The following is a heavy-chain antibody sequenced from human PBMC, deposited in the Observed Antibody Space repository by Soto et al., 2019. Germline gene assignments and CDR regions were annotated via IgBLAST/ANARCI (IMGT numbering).Heavy chain of an antibody. Sequence: TLSLTCTVSGGSISRYYWSWIRQPPGKGLEYIGYIYYSGSTNYNPSLKSRVTISVDTSKNQFSLKLSSVTAADTAVYYCARTKEMATILDYWGQGTLVTVSS. V-gene: IGHV4-59*01. CDR1: GGSISRYY. J-gene: IGHJ4*02. CDR3: ARTKEMATILDY. CDR2: IYYSGST. D-gene: IGHD5-12*01.